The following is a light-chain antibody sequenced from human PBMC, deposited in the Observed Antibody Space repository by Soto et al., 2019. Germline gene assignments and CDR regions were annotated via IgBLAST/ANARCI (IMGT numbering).Light chain of an antibody. CDR2: KAS. CDR3: LQYNSYPWT. J-gene: IGKJ1*01. V-gene: IGKV1-5*03. CDR1: QTISIW. Sequence: DIQMTQSPSTLSASVGDSVTITCRASQTISIWLAWYQQKPGKAPKLLIYKASDLGSGVPSTFSGSASGTEFTLTISSLQPDYFATYYCLQYNSYPWTFGQGTKVEI.